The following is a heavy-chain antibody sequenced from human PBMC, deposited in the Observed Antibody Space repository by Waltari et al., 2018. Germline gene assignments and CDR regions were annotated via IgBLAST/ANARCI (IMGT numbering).Heavy chain of an antibody. CDR3: ARGGYCSGGSCYLLFDP. V-gene: IGHV4-39*07. CDR2: IYYSGST. D-gene: IGHD2-15*01. J-gene: IGHJ5*02. Sequence: QLQLQESGPGLVKPSETLSLTCTVSGGSISSSSYYWGWIRQPPGKGLEWIGSIYYSGSTYYNPSLKRRVTISVDTSKNQFSLKLSSVTAADTAVYYCARGGYCSGGSCYLLFDPWGQGTLVTVSS. CDR1: GGSISSSSYY.